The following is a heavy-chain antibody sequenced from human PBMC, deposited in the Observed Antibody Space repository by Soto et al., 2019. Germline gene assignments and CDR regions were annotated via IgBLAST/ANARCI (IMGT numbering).Heavy chain of an antibody. CDR2: IFSNDEK. V-gene: IGHV2-26*01. CDR1: GFSLSNARMG. Sequence: QVTLKESGPVLVKPTETLTLTCTVSGFSLSNARMGVSWIRQPPGKALEWLAHIFSNDEKSYSTSLKSRLTIXKXTXXSQVVLTMTNMDPVDTATYYCARSTMIGVDDAFDIWGQGTMVTVSS. D-gene: IGHD3-22*01. J-gene: IGHJ3*02. CDR3: ARSTMIGVDDAFDI.